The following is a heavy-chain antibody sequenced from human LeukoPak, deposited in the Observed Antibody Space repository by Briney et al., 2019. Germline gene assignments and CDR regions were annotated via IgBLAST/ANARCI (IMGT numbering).Heavy chain of an antibody. V-gene: IGHV3-21*01. J-gene: IGHJ4*02. D-gene: IGHD3-22*01. CDR3: ARLRRNGDSGGFYYYYDY. CDR1: GFTFTSFS. CDR2: INTVATYI. Sequence: PGGSLRLSCAASGFTFTSFSFNWVRQAPGKGLERVSSINTVATYIYYADSVRGRFTISRDNAKNSVYLQMDSLRAEDTGVYYCARLRRNGDSGGFYYYYDYWGQGTLVTVSS.